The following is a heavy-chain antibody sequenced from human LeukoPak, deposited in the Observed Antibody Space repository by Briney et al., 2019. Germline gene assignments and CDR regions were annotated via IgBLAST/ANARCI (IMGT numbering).Heavy chain of an antibody. J-gene: IGHJ4*02. V-gene: IGHV3-23*01. D-gene: IGHD6-13*01. CDR3: AKFHAAAGIPT. Sequence: LSLTCTVSGGSISSGDYYWSWVRQAPGKGLECVSAISGSGGSTYYADSVKGRFTISRDNSKNTLYLQMNSLRAEDTAVYSCAKFHAAAGIPTWGQGTLVTVSS. CDR1: GGSISSGDYY. CDR2: ISGSGGST.